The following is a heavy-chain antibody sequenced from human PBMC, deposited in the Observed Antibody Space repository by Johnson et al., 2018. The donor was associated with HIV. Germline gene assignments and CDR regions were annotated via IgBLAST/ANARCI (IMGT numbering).Heavy chain of an antibody. V-gene: IGHV3-30*04. J-gene: IGHJ3*02. CDR2: ISYDGSNK. D-gene: IGHD1-26*01. CDR1: GFTFSNYA. Sequence: QVLLVESGGGVVQPGRSLRLSCAVSGFTFSNYAIHWVRQAPGQVLEWVAVISYDGSNKYYADSVKGRFTISRDNSKNMLYLQMNSLRAEDTAVYYCARDGGSTRGDAFDIWGQGTMVTVSS. CDR3: ARDGGSTRGDAFDI.